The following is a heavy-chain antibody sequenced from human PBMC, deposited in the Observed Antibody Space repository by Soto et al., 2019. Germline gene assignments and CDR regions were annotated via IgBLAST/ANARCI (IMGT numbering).Heavy chain of an antibody. CDR3: ARDGYSSGWYYRGGFDFFDY. CDR1: GYTFTGYY. Sequence: ASVKVSCKASGYTFTGYYMHWVRQAPGQGLEWMGWINPNSGGTNYAQKFQGRVTMTRDTSISTAYMELSRLRSDDTAVYYCARDGYSSGWYYRGGFDFFDYWGQGTLVTVSS. J-gene: IGHJ4*02. CDR2: INPNSGGT. V-gene: IGHV1-2*02. D-gene: IGHD6-19*01.